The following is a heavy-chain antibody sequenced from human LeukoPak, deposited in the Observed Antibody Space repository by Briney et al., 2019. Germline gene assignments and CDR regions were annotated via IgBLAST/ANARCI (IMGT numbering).Heavy chain of an antibody. J-gene: IGHJ4*02. CDR1: GGSINSYY. V-gene: IGHV4-59*01. D-gene: IGHD3-10*01. CDR2: IYYSGST. CDR3: ARVGSYYGSVNY. Sequence: PPETLSLTCTVSGGSINSYYWSWIRQPPGKGLEWIGYIYYSGSTNYNPSLKSRVTISLDASKNQFSLKLSSVTAADTAVYYCARVGSYYGSVNYWGQGTLVTVSS.